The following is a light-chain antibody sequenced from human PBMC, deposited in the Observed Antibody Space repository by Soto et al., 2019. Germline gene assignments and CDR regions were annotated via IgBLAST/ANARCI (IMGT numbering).Light chain of an antibody. CDR3: QQYGSSPPT. J-gene: IGKJ1*01. CDR2: GAS. Sequence: EIVLTQSPGTLSLSPGERATLSCRASQSVSTNYLAWYQRKPGQAPRLLIYGASGRATDIPRRFSGSGSGTDFTLTITRLEPEDFAVYYCQQYGSSPPTFGQGTKVEVK. CDR1: QSVSTNY. V-gene: IGKV3-20*01.